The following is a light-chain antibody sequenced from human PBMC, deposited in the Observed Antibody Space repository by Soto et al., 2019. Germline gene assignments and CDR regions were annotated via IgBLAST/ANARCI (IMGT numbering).Light chain of an antibody. V-gene: IGLV2-23*01. CDR3: CSHAGSSSWV. CDR2: EGT. CDR1: SSDFGTYNL. J-gene: IGLJ3*02. Sequence: QSALTQPASVSGSPGQSITISCTGKSSDFGTYNLVSWYQQYPGKAPKLIIYEGTKRPPGVSDRFSCSESGNTASLTISGLQTEDEADYYCCSHAGSSSWVFGGGTKLTVL.